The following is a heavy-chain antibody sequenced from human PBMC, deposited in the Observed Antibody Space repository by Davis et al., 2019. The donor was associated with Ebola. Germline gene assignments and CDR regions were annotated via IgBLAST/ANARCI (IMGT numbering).Heavy chain of an antibody. J-gene: IGHJ3*01. CDR1: GYTFTSYG. Sequence: AASVKVSCKASGYTFTSYGISWVRQAPGQGLEWMGWISAYNGNTNYAQKLQGRVTMTTDTSTSTAYMALRSLRSDDTAVYYCARDCPSSTSCYRASSDWGQGTMVTVSS. V-gene: IGHV1-18*04. D-gene: IGHD2-2*02. CDR3: ARDCPSSTSCYRASSD. CDR2: ISAYNGNT.